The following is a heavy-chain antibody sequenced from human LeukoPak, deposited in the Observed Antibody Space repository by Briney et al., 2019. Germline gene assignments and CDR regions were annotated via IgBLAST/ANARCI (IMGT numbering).Heavy chain of an antibody. D-gene: IGHD3-22*01. CDR1: GFTVSSNY. Sequence: GGSLRLSCAASGFTVSSNYMSWVRQAPGKGLEWVSAISGSGGSTYYADSVKGRFTISRDNAKNSLYLQMNSLRAEDTAVYYCARAVSPYDSSGFDAFDIWGQGTMVTVSS. CDR3: ARAVSPYDSSGFDAFDI. CDR2: ISGSGGST. J-gene: IGHJ3*02. V-gene: IGHV3-23*01.